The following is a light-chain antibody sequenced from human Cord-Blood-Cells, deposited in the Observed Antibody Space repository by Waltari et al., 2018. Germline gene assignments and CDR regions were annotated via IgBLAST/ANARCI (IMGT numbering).Light chain of an antibody. J-gene: IGKJ2*03. CDR3: QQSYSTQYS. Sequence: DIQMTQSPSSLSASVGDRVTITCRASQSISSYLNWYQQKPGKAPKLLIYAASSLQSGVPSRFSGSGSGTDFTLTISSLQPEDFATYYCQQSYSTQYSFGQGTKLKIK. V-gene: IGKV1-39*01. CDR1: QSISSY. CDR2: AAS.